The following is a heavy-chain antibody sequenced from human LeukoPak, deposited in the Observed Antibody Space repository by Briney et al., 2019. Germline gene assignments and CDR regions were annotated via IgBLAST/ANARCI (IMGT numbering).Heavy chain of an antibody. D-gene: IGHD6-13*01. J-gene: IGHJ5*02. Sequence: GESLKISCKGSGYSFTSYWIGWVRQMPGKGLEWMGIIYPGDSDTRYSPSFQGHITISADKSISTAYLQWSSLKASDTAMYYCARLEDGYSSSWYLISGLQADANLNWFDPWGQGTLVTVSS. CDR3: ARLEDGYSSSWYLISGLQADANLNWFDP. CDR2: IYPGDSDT. CDR1: GYSFTSYW. V-gene: IGHV5-51*01.